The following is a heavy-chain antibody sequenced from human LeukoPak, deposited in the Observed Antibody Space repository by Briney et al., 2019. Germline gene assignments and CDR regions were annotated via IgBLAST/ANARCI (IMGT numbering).Heavy chain of an antibody. CDR3: ARFSERSNGYATD. CDR1: GDSISSSSYY. Sequence: SETLSLTCTVSGDSISSSSYYWGWIRQPPGKGLEWIGSIYHSGSTYYNPSLKSRVTISVDTSKNQFSLKLSSVTAADTAVYYCARFSERSNGYATDWGQGTLVTVSS. J-gene: IGHJ4*02. CDR2: IYHSGST. V-gene: IGHV4-39*01. D-gene: IGHD5-12*01.